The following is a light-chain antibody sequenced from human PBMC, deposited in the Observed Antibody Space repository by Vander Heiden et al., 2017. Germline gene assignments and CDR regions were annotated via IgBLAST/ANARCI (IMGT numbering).Light chain of an antibody. J-gene: IGLJ2*01. Sequence: SHELTPPPSVSVSRGQTASITCSGDKLGDKYACWYQQKPGQYHVLCIDLDSKRPSGIPERFSGYNSGNKANRKISGTQAMDEADDDGQAWDSSTGNVVVGGGTKLTV. CDR3: QAWDSSTGNVV. CDR1: KLGDKY. V-gene: IGLV3-1*01. CDR2: LDS.